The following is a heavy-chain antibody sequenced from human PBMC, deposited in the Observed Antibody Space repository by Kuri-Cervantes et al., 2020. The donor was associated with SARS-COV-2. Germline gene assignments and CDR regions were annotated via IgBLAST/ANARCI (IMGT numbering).Heavy chain of an antibody. Sequence: GESLKISCAACGFTFSSYDMHWVRQATGKGLEWVSAIGTAGDTYYPGSVKGQFTISRENAKNSLYLQMNSLRAGDTAVYYCASNPPLLLLREWGQGTLVTVSS. CDR2: IGTAGDT. D-gene: IGHD3-10*01. CDR1: GFTFSSYD. J-gene: IGHJ4*02. V-gene: IGHV3-13*03. CDR3: ASNPPLLLLRE.